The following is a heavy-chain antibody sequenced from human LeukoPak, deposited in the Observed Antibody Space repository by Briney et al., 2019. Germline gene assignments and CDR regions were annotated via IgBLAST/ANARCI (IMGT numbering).Heavy chain of an antibody. D-gene: IGHD6-19*01. J-gene: IGHJ4*02. CDR3: ARDKLGSGYSSDFDS. Sequence: AGSLSLSCAASGFSVSSNYWNWVRQAPGKGLEWVSATYTGGTTYYADSVKGRFTISIDNSKNTLYLQMNSLRAEDTAVYYCARDKLGSGYSSDFDSWGQGTLVTVSS. CDR2: TYTGGTT. V-gene: IGHV3-66*02. CDR1: GFSVSSNY.